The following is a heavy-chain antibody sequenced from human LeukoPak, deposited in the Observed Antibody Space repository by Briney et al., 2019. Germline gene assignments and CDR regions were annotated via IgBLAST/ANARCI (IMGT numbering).Heavy chain of an antibody. V-gene: IGHV1-69*04. D-gene: IGHD3-9*01. CDR2: IIPILGIA. CDR1: GGTFSSYA. CDR3: ARDPLDDDILTGRYYYYYGMDV. Sequence: SVKVSCKASGGTFSSYAISWVRQAPGQGLEWMGRIIPILGIANYAQKFQGRVTITADKSTSTAYMELSSLRSEDTAVYYCARDPLDDDILTGRYYYYYGMDVWGQGTTVTVSS. J-gene: IGHJ6*02.